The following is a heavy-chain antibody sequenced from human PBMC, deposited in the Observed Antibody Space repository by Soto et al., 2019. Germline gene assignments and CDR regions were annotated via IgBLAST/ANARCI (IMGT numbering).Heavy chain of an antibody. Sequence: NPSETLSLPCPVSGASITNFYWSWVRQSARKGLEWIGRIYTRGSTDYNPSLKSRVTMSIDTSKNQVSLTLSSVTAADTAVYYCARGGDYYFDVWGQSTLVTVCS. D-gene: IGHD3-16*01. V-gene: IGHV4-4*07. J-gene: IGHJ4*02. CDR2: IYTRGST. CDR1: GASITNFY. CDR3: ARGGDYYFDV.